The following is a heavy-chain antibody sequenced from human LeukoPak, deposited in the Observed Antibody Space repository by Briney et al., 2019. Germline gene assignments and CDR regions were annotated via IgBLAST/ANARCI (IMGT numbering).Heavy chain of an antibody. CDR1: GFTFSSYW. CDR3: AKNGYGDYSPTFDY. D-gene: IGHD4-17*01. V-gene: IGHV3-23*01. Sequence: GGSLRLSCAASGFTFSSYWMSWVRQAPGKGLEWVSAISGSGGSTYYADSVKGRFTISRDNSKNTLYLQMNSLRAEDTAVYYCAKNGYGDYSPTFDYWGQGTLVTVSS. J-gene: IGHJ4*02. CDR2: ISGSGGST.